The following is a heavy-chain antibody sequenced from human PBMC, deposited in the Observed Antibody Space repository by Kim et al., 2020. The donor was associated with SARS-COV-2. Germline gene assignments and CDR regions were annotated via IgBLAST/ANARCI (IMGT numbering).Heavy chain of an antibody. CDR3: AKADEWLVPDY. J-gene: IGHJ4*02. CDR2: L. D-gene: IGHD6-19*01. Sequence: LGYADSGKGRFTISRATAKNSLYLQRNSLRAEDTALYYCAKADEWLVPDYWGQGTLVTVSS. V-gene: IGHV3-9*01.